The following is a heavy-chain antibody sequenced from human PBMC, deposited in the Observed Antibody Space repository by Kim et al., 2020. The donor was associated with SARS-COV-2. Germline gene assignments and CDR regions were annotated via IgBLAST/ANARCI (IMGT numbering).Heavy chain of an antibody. V-gene: IGHV4-59*08. J-gene: IGHJ4*02. Sequence: SETLSLTRTFSGGSISSYYWSWIRQPPGKGLEWIGYIHYSGSTNYNPSLKSRVTISVDTSKNQFSLKLSSVTAADTAVYYCARQGTSYPYYFDYWDQGTLVTVSS. CDR1: GGSISSYY. CDR2: IHYSGST. D-gene: IGHD5-18*01. CDR3: ARQGTSYPYYFDY.